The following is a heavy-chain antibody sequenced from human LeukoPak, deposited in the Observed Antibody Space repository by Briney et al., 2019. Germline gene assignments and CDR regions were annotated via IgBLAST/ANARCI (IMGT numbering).Heavy chain of an antibody. V-gene: IGHV3-53*01. D-gene: IGHD3-22*01. Sequence: PGGSLRLSCAASGFTVSSNYMSWVRQAPGKGLEWVSVIYSGGSTYYADSVKGRFTISRDNSKNTLYLQMNSLRAEDTAVYYCAKLSGDSSGYYYGGYFDYWGQGTLVTVSS. J-gene: IGHJ4*02. CDR2: IYSGGST. CDR3: AKLSGDSSGYYYGGYFDY. CDR1: GFTVSSNY.